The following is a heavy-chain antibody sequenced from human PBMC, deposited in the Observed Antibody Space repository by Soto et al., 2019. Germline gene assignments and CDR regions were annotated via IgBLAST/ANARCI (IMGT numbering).Heavy chain of an antibody. CDR3: ARGSCYYHSSGQLDY. V-gene: IGHV4-30-2*01. CDR2: IYHSGST. D-gene: IGHD3-22*01. Sequence: PSETLSLTCAVSGGSISSGGYSWSWIRQPPGKGLEWIGYIYHSGSTYYNPSLKSRVTISVDRSKNQFSLKLSSVTAADTAVHYGARGSCYYHSSGQLDYRGLATLVTVSS. J-gene: IGHJ4*02. CDR1: GGSISSGGYS.